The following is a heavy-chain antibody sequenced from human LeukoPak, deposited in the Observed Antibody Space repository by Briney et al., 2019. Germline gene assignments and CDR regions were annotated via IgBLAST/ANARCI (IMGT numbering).Heavy chain of an antibody. CDR2: ISYTGNTK. V-gene: IGHV3-30*18. CDR3: VKERDEYSSSSSDY. CDR1: GFTFSNYG. Sequence: GGSLRLSCAASGFTFSNYGMQWVRQAPGKGLDWVAVISYTGNTKYYVDSVKGRFTISRDNSKNKLYLQMNSLRAEDTAVYYCVKERDEYSSSSSDYWGQGTLVTVSS. J-gene: IGHJ4*02. D-gene: IGHD6-6*01.